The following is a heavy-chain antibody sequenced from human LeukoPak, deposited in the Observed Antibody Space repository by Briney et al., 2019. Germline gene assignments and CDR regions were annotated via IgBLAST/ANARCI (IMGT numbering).Heavy chain of an antibody. CDR3: ARVKGITVVRGVIIKTYYFDY. CDR1: GGSISSYY. D-gene: IGHD3-10*01. J-gene: IGHJ4*02. CDR2: IYYSGST. V-gene: IGHV4-59*01. Sequence: SETLSLTCTVSGGSISSYYWSWIRQPPGKGLEWIGYIYYSGSTSYNPSLKSRVTISVDTSKNQFSLKLSSVTAADTAVYYCARVKGITVVRGVIIKTYYFDYWGQGTLVTVSS.